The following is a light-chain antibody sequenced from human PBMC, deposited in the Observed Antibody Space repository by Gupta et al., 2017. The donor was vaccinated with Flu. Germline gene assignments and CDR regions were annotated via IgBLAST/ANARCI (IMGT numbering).Light chain of an antibody. Sequence: SYELTQQPSVSVSPGQTASITCSGDKLGNKFACWYQQKAGQSPVLVIYKDSKRPSGIPERFSGSNSGNTATLTISGTQAMDEADYYCQAWDSSTNWVFGGGTKLTVL. CDR2: KDS. J-gene: IGLJ3*02. CDR1: KLGNKF. V-gene: IGLV3-1*01. CDR3: QAWDSSTNWV.